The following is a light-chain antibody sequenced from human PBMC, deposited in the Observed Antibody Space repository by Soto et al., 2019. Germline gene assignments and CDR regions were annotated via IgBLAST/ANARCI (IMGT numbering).Light chain of an antibody. CDR3: CSYTGSSSSYA. V-gene: IGLV2-14*01. Sequence: QSVLTQPASVSGSPGQSITISCTGTSSDVGGYDYVSWYQQHPGKAPKLMIYEVSNRPSGLSDRFSGSKSGNTASLTISGLQAEDEADYFCCSYTGSSSSYAFGTGTKATV. CDR1: SSDVGGYDY. J-gene: IGLJ1*01. CDR2: EVS.